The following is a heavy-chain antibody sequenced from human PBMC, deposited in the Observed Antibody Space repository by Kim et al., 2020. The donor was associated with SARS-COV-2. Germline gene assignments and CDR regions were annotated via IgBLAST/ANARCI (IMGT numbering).Heavy chain of an antibody. CDR3: ARINTVTNNFDY. V-gene: IGHV4-34*01. D-gene: IGHD4-17*01. Sequence: NYTPSPKSRVTISRDTSKNQFSLKLSSVTAADTAMYYCARINTVTNNFDYWGQGTLVTVSS. J-gene: IGHJ4*02.